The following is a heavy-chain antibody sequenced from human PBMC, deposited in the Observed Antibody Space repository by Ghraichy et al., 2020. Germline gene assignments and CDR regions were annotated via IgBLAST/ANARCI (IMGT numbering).Heavy chain of an antibody. CDR3: ARDPLCASSTSCSPHYYYYYGMDV. Sequence: LSLTCAASGFTFSSYSMNWVRQAPGKGLEWVSSISSSSSYIYYADSVKGRFTISRDNAKNSLYLQMNSLRAEDTAVYYCARDPLCASSTSCSPHYYYYYGMDVWGQGTTVTVSS. V-gene: IGHV3-21*01. CDR2: ISSSSSYI. D-gene: IGHD2-2*01. CDR1: GFTFSSYS. J-gene: IGHJ6*02.